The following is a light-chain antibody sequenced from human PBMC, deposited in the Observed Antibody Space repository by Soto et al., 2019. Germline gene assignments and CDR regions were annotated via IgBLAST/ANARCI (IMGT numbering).Light chain of an antibody. CDR3: QQYNEWPLA. V-gene: IGKV3-15*01. CDR2: DTS. J-gene: IGKJ4*01. Sequence: ETVVTQSPATLSASPGERATLSCRASQNVVTNVAWYQQKPGQAPRLLIHDTSTRATGVPDRFSGRGDGTEFALTISSLQYEDLAVYYCQQYNEWPLALGGGTKVDIK. CDR1: QNVVTN.